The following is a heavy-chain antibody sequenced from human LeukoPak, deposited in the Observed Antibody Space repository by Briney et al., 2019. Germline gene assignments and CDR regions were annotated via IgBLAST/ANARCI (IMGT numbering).Heavy chain of an antibody. V-gene: IGHV4-34*01. CDR3: ARETRHYHYYMDV. J-gene: IGHJ6*03. Sequence: PSETLSLTCAVYGGSFSGYYWSWIRQPPGKGLEWIGEINHSGSTNYNPSLKSRVTISVDTSKNQFSLKLSSVTAADTAVYYCARETRHYHYYMDVWGKGTTVTVSS. CDR2: INHSGST. CDR1: GGSFSGYY.